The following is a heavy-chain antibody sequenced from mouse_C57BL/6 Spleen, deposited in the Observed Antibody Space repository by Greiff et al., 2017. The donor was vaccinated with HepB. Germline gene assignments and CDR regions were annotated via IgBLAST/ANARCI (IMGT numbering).Heavy chain of an antibody. D-gene: IGHD2-1*01. CDR1: GYTFTSYW. V-gene: IGHV1-64*01. CDR2: IHPNSGST. Sequence: QVQLQQPGAELVKPGASVKLSCKASGYTFTSYWMHWVKQRPGQGLEWIGMIHPNSGSTNYNEKFKSKATLTVDKSSSTAYMQLSSQTSEDSAVYYCAGVYYGNQVPFAYWGQGTLVTVSA. J-gene: IGHJ3*01. CDR3: AGVYYGNQVPFAY.